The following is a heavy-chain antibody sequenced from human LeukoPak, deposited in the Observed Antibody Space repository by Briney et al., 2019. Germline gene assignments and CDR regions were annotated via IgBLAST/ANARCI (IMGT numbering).Heavy chain of an antibody. CDR3: ARVTGSIDY. CDR1: GYTFTIYG. CDR2: VNTNSGNT. Sequence: ASVKVSCKASGYTFTIYGINWVRQATGPGLEWMGWVNTNSGNTGYAQKFQGRVTMTRDTSISTAYMELRSLRCDDTAVYYCARVTGSIDYWGQGTLVTVSS. J-gene: IGHJ4*02. V-gene: IGHV1-8*01. D-gene: IGHD1-26*01.